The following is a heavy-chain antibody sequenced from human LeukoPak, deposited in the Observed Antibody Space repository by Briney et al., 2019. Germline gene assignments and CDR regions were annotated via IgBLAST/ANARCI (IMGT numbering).Heavy chain of an antibody. CDR3: ARDGGSAWFGEFYYYYYGMDV. V-gene: IGHV1-18*01. CDR2: ISAYNGNT. Sequence: ASVKVSCKASGYTFTSYGISWLRQAPGQGLEWMGWISAYNGNTNYAQKLQGRVTMTTDTSTSTAYMELRSLRSDDTAVYYCARDGGSAWFGEFYYYYYGMDVWGQGTTVTVSS. J-gene: IGHJ6*02. CDR1: GYTFTSYG. D-gene: IGHD3-10*01.